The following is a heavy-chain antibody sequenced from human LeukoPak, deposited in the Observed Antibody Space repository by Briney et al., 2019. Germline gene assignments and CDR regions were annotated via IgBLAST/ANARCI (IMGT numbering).Heavy chain of an antibody. J-gene: IGHJ6*03. D-gene: IGHD6-19*01. CDR2: IYSSGST. V-gene: IGHV4-59*02. Sequence: GSLRLSCAASGFSVSSNYMSWIRKPPGKGLEWIGYIYSSGSTNYKPSLKSRVTISIDTAKNQFSLKLNSVTAADTAMYYCARVETSAWSTSYYYYFHMDVWGKGTTVTISS. CDR1: GFSVSSNY. CDR3: ARVETSAWSTSYYYYFHMDV.